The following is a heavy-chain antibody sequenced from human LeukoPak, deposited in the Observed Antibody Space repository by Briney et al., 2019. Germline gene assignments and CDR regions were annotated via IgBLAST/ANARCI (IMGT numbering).Heavy chain of an antibody. CDR1: GGSFSGYY. V-gene: IGHV4-34*01. J-gene: IGHJ4*02. CDR3: ARKEYCSSTSCPWYFDY. Sequence: SETLSLTCAVYGGSFSGYYWSWIRQPPGKGLEWIGEINHSGSTNYNPSLKSRVTISADTSKNQFSLKLSSVTAADTAVYYCARKEYCSSTSCPWYFDYWGQGTLVTVSS. CDR2: INHSGST. D-gene: IGHD2-2*01.